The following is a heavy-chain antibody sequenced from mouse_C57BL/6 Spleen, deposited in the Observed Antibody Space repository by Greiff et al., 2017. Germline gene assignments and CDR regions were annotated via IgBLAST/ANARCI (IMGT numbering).Heavy chain of an antibody. J-gene: IGHJ3*01. CDR3: ARQHSSGYAWFAY. CDR2: INPSNGGT. CDR1: GYTFTSYW. V-gene: IGHV1-53*01. Sequence: VQLQQPGTELVKPGASVKLSCKASGYTFTSYWMHWVKQRPGQGLEWIGNINPSNGGTNYNEKFKSKATLTVDKSSSTAYMQLSSLTSEDSAVYYCARQHSSGYAWFAYWGQGTLVTVSA. D-gene: IGHD3-2*02.